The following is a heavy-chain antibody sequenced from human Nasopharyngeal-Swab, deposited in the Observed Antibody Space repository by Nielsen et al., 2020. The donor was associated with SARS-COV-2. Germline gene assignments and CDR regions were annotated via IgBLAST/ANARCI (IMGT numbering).Heavy chain of an antibody. CDR3: AREGIYYDSSGYDAFDI. Sequence: SVKVSCKASGGTFSSYAISWVRQAPGQGLEWMGRIIPILGIANYAQKFQGRVTITADKSTSTAYMELSSLRSEDTAAYYCAREGIYYDSSGYDAFDIWGQGTMVTVSS. V-gene: IGHV1-69*04. D-gene: IGHD3-22*01. J-gene: IGHJ3*02. CDR1: GGTFSSYA. CDR2: IIPILGIA.